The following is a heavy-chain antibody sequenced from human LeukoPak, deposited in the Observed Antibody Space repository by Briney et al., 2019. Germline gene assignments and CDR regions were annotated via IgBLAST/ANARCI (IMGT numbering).Heavy chain of an antibody. CDR1: GGSFSGYY. V-gene: IGHV4-34*01. CDR3: ARVTGYRIEDYFDY. J-gene: IGHJ4*02. Sequence: SETLSLTCAVYGGSFSGYYWSWIRQSPGKGLEWIGEINHSRNTNYNPSLKSRVTISVDTSKNQFSLKLRSVTAADTAVYYCARVTGYRIEDYFDYWGQGTLVTVSS. CDR2: INHSRNT. D-gene: IGHD6-13*01.